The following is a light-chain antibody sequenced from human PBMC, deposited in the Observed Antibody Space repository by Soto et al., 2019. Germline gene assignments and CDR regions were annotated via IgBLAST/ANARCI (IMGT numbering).Light chain of an antibody. Sequence: EIVLTQSPGTLSFSPGERATLTCRASQSVSSSYLAWYQQKPGQAPRLLIYGASSRATGIPDRFSGSGSGTDFTLTIGRLEPEDFAVYYCQQYGNSPFTFGPGTQLDI. V-gene: IGKV3-20*01. CDR1: QSVSSSY. CDR3: QQYGNSPFT. J-gene: IGKJ3*01. CDR2: GAS.